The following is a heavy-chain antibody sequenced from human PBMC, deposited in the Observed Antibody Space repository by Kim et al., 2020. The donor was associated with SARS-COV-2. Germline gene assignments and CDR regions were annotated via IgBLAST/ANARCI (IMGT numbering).Heavy chain of an antibody. CDR2: IKSVSGDT. CDR3: AHMGALDF. J-gene: IGHJ6*02. CDR1: AYTFRGHF. Sequence: ASVKVSCKASAYTFRGHFIHWVRQSPGQGLEWLGWIKSVSGDTNYAEKIRARVTLTRDPSTSTAYMELSGLTSADTAMYYCAHMGALDFWGQGTMVTVS. V-gene: IGHV1-2*02.